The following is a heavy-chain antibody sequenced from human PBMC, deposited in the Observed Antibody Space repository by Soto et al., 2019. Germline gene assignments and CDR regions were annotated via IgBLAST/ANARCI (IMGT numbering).Heavy chain of an antibody. J-gene: IGHJ4*02. D-gene: IGHD6-19*01. Sequence: EVQLVESGGGLVQPGGSLRLSCAASGFTFSSYSMKWVRQAPGKGLEWVSYISSSSSTIYYADSVKGRFTIYRDNAKNSLYLQMNSLRAEDTAVYYCAREVTSSGNDYWGQGTLVTVSS. V-gene: IGHV3-48*01. CDR2: ISSSSSTI. CDR3: AREVTSSGNDY. CDR1: GFTFSSYS.